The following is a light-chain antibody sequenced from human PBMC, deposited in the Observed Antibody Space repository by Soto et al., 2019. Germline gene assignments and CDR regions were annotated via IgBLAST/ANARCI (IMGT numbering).Light chain of an antibody. J-gene: IGKJ1*01. CDR3: LQHKTFPWT. Sequence: DIQMTQSPSARSASVGDRVTITCRASQDISNSLAWLQQRPGKVPKRLIYPAPSLQSGVPSRFSGSRSGTEFTLTISSLQPEDFATYYCLQHKTFPWTFGQGTKVEIK. CDR1: QDISNS. V-gene: IGKV1-17*03. CDR2: PAP.